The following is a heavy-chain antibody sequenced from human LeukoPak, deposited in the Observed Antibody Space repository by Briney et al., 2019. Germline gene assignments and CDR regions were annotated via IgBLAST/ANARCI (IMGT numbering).Heavy chain of an antibody. D-gene: IGHD1-20*01. Sequence: PGGSLRLSCAASGFTFSSYSMNWVRQAPGKGLEWVSYISSSSGTIYYADSVKGRFTISRDNAKNSLYLQMNSLRDEDTAVYYCANNNWNDYDYWGQGTLVTVSS. J-gene: IGHJ4*02. CDR1: GFTFSSYS. CDR3: ANNNWNDYDY. CDR2: ISSSSGTI. V-gene: IGHV3-48*02.